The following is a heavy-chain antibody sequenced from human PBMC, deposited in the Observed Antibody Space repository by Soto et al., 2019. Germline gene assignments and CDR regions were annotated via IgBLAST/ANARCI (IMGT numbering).Heavy chain of an antibody. V-gene: IGHV4-59*01. CDR3: ARDSVGSGYD. J-gene: IGHJ4*02. CDR1: GGSISSYY. CDR2: IYYSGST. D-gene: IGHD5-12*01. Sequence: QVQLQESGPGLVKPSESLSLTYTVSGGSISSYYWSWIRQPPGKRLEWIGYIYYSGSTNYNPSLKSRVTISVYTSKNQFSLELRSVTAADTAVYHCARDSVGSGYDWGQGTLVTVSS.